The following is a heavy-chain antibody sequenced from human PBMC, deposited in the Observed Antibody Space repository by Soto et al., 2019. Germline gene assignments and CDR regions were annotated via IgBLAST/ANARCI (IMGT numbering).Heavy chain of an antibody. CDR2: IYWDDDK. V-gene: IGHV2-5*02. J-gene: IGHJ4*02. D-gene: IGHD3-3*01. CDR1: GFSLTTSGVG. Sequence: QITLKESGATVVKPTETLTLTCTFSGFSLTTSGVGVGWVRQSPGKAPEWLALIYWDDDKRYSTSLKSRLTITKDTSNNQVVLTMDNVDPADTDTYYCAHRVLRTVFGLVTTTAIYFDFWGQGTPVVVSS. CDR3: AHRVLRTVFGLVTTTAIYFDF.